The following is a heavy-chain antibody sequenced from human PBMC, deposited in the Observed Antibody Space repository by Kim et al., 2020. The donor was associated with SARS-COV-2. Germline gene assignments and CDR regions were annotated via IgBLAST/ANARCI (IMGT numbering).Heavy chain of an antibody. J-gene: IGHJ4*02. D-gene: IGHD7-27*01. Sequence: TNYYPSLKRRVTRSVDTSKNQFSLKLNSVTAADTAVYYCAIEITGDAIDYRGQGTLVTVSS. CDR2: T. CDR3: AIEITGDAIDY. V-gene: IGHV4-59*01.